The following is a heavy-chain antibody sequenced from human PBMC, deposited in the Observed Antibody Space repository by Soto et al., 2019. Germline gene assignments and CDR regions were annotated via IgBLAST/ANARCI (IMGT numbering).Heavy chain of an antibody. J-gene: IGHJ6*02. D-gene: IGHD6-19*01. CDR1: GGSISSGGYY. CDR3: ARVWRIGEAI. Sequence: SETLSLTCTVSGGSISSGGYYWSWIRQHPGKGLEWIGYIYYSGSTYYNPSLKSRVTISVDTSKNQFSLKLSSVTAADTAVYYCARVWRIGEAIWGQGTTVTVSS. CDR2: IYYSGST. V-gene: IGHV4-31*03.